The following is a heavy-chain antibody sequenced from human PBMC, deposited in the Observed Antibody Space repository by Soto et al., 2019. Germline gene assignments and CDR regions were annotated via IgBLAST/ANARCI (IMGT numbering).Heavy chain of an antibody. CDR1: GFTFSSYA. CDR3: AKALEGGHMVRGGDYYFDY. Sequence: QVQLVESGGGVVQPGRSLRLSCAASGFTFSSYAMHWVRQAPGKGLEWVTVISYDGSNKYYADSVKGRFTISRDNSKNTLYLQMNSLRAEDTAVYYCAKALEGGHMVRGGDYYFDYWGQGTLVTVSS. V-gene: IGHV3-30-3*01. J-gene: IGHJ4*02. CDR2: ISYDGSNK. D-gene: IGHD3-10*01.